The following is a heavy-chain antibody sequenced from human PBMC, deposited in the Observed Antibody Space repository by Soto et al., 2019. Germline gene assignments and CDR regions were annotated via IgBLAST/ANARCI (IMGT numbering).Heavy chain of an antibody. J-gene: IGHJ4*02. CDR2: IYYSGST. D-gene: IGHD1-7*01. CDR3: ARAIDWNLGPDY. V-gene: IGHV4-59*01. CDR1: GGSISSYY. Sequence: SETLSLTCTVSGGSISSYYWSWIRQPPGKGLEWIGYIYYSGSTNYNPSLKSRVTISVDTSKNQFSLKLSSVTAADTAVYYCARAIDWNLGPDYWGQGTLVTVSS.